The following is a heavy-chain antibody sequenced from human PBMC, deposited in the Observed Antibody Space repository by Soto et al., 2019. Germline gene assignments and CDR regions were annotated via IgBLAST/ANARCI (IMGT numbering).Heavy chain of an antibody. V-gene: IGHV3-30*03. J-gene: IGHJ4*02. CDR3: ATGGRQWLVTSDFNY. Sequence: VQLVESGGGVVQPGRSLRLSCAASGFTFSDYAMHWVRQAPGKGLEWVAVVSHDGRNTHYADSVKGRFTISRDSSNNTVDLEMTSLRAEDTAGYYCATGGRQWLVTSDFNYWGQGALVTVSS. CDR2: VSHDGRNT. CDR1: GFTFSDYA. D-gene: IGHD6-19*01.